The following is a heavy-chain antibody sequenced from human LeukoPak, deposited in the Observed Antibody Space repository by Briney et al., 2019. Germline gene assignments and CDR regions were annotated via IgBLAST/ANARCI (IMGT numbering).Heavy chain of an antibody. CDR1: GGSIISDTYY. CDR3: ATGSGSYYYFDY. Sequence: SETLSLTCTVSGGSIISDTYYWGWIRQPPGKGLEWSVSIYYSGSTYYTPSLKSPVTMSVHTYNNQFSRKLRFVTAADTAVYYCATGSGSYYYFDYWGQGTLVTVSS. D-gene: IGHD3-10*01. J-gene: IGHJ4*02. CDR2: IYYSGST. V-gene: IGHV4-39*01.